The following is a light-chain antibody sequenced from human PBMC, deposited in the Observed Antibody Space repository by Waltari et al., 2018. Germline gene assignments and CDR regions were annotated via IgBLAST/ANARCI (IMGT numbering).Light chain of an antibody. Sequence: DVKMNQSPSTLSASVGDTVSITCRASQSIMSWLACYQQKAGKAPKVLISKASTLESGVPSRFSGSESGTEFTLTISNLQPDDFATYYCQQYNTDYTFGQGTILEIK. V-gene: IGKV1-5*03. CDR2: KAS. CDR1: QSIMSW. J-gene: IGKJ2*01. CDR3: QQYNTDYT.